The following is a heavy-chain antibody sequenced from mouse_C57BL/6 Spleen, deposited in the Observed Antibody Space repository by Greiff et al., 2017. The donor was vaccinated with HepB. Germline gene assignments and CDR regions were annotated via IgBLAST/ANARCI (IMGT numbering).Heavy chain of an antibody. CDR2: IDPSDSYT. J-gene: IGHJ2*01. D-gene: IGHD2-12*01. V-gene: IGHV1-69*01. Sequence: QVQLQQPGAELVMPGASVKLSCKASGYTFTSYWMHWVKQRPGQGLEWIGEIDPSDSYTNYNQKFKGKSTLTVDKSSSTAYMQLSSLTSEDSAVYYWARSSYDYFDYGGQGTTLTVSS. CDR1: GYTFTSYW. CDR3: ARSSYDYFDY.